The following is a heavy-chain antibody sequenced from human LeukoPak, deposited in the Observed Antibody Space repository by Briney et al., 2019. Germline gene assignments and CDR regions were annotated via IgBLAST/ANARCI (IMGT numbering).Heavy chain of an antibody. CDR1: GGTFSSYA. CDR2: IIPIFGTA. J-gene: IGHJ6*03. D-gene: IGHD2-15*01. Sequence: GASVKVSCKASGGTFSSYAISWVRQAPGQGLEWMGGIIPIFGTANYSQKFQGRVTITTDESTSTAYMELSSLRSEDTAVYYCARDSSSVVEYYCYYYMDVWGKGTTVTVSS. CDR3: ARDSSSVVEYYCYYYMDV. V-gene: IGHV1-69*05.